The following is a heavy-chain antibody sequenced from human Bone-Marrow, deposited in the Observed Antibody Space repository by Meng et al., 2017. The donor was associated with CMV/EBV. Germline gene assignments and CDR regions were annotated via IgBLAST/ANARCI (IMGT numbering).Heavy chain of an antibody. CDR3: ARGPRYYCSSTSCDTLDNWVDP. CDR1: GGSISSRTYY. CDR2: INHSGST. J-gene: IGHJ5*02. Sequence: SETLSLTCTVSGGSISSRTYYWGWIRQPPGKGLEWIGEINHSGSTNYNPSLKSRVTISVDTSKNQFSLKLSSVTAADTAVYFCARGPRYYCSSTSCDTLDNWVDPWGQGTLVTVSS. V-gene: IGHV4-39*07. D-gene: IGHD2-2*02.